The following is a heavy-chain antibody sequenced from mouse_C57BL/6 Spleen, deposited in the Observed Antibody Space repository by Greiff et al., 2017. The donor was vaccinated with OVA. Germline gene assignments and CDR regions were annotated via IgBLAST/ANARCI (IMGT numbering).Heavy chain of an antibody. Sequence: VQLKESGPELVKPGASVKISCKASGYSFTGYYTNWVKQSPEKSLEWIGEINPSTGGTTYNQKFKAKATLTVDKSSSTAYMQLKSLTSEDSAVYYCARSISFITTVVATDAMDYWGQGTSVTVSS. V-gene: IGHV1-42*01. J-gene: IGHJ4*01. CDR1: GYSFTGYY. D-gene: IGHD1-1*01. CDR3: ARSISFITTVVATDAMDY. CDR2: INPSTGGT.